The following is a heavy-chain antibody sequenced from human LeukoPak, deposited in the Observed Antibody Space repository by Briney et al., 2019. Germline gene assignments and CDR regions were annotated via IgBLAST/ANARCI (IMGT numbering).Heavy chain of an antibody. V-gene: IGHV4-4*02. CDR1: GGSISSNNW. J-gene: IGHJ4*02. Sequence: PSETLSLTCAVSGGSISSNNWWGWVRQPPGQGLEWIGEIYHSGSPNYNPSLKSRVTISLDKSRNHFSLNPSSVTAADTAVYYCARVNINNWHSCDYWGQGTLVTVSS. D-gene: IGHD1-1*01. CDR2: IYHSGSP. CDR3: ARVNINNWHSCDY.